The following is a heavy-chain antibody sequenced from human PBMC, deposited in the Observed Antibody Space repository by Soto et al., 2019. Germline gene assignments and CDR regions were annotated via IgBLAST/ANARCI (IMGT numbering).Heavy chain of an antibody. D-gene: IGHD2-15*01. CDR1: GASISSAFW. CDR2: IYHVGST. Sequence: SETLSLTCAVSGASISSAFWWTWVRQAPGKGLEWIGEIYHVGSTKYNPSLKSRVTISVDKSNNQFSLELRSVTAADTAVYYCATLPPRIVVVVLPIPSWGQGTLVTVSS. J-gene: IGHJ4*02. V-gene: IGHV4-4*02. CDR3: ATLPPRIVVVVLPIPS.